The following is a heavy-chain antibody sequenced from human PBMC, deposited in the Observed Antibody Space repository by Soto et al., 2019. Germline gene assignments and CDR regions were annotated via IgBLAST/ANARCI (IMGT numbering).Heavy chain of an antibody. D-gene: IGHD4-17*01. CDR2: IKQDGSEK. CDR1: GFTFSSYG. V-gene: IGHV3-7*03. J-gene: IGHJ6*02. Sequence: GGSLRLSCAASGFTFSSYGISWVRQAPWKGLGWVANIKQDGSEKYYVDSVKGRFTISRDNAKNSLYLQMNSLRAEDTAVYYCARTRADYGEAQGMDVWGQGTTVTVSS. CDR3: ARTRADYGEAQGMDV.